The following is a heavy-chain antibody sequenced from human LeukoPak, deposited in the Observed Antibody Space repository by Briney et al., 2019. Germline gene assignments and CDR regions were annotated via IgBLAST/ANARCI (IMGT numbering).Heavy chain of an antibody. V-gene: IGHV3-23*01. CDR3: AKGQNWNDVGWFDP. D-gene: IGHD1-1*01. CDR2: ISGSGGTT. J-gene: IGHJ5*02. Sequence: AGGSLRLSCATSGFTFSSYAMSWVRQAPGKGLEWVSVISGSGGTTYYADPVKGRFTISRDNSKNTLYLQMNSLRAEDTAVYYCAKGQNWNDVGWFDPWGQGTLVTVSS. CDR1: GFTFSSYA.